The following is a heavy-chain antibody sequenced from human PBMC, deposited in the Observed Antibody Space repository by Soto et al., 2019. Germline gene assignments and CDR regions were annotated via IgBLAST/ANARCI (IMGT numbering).Heavy chain of an antibody. CDR1: GFSFSMTGVG. CDR3: AHKGGPYGGNPFDY. CDR2: IYWDDDK. V-gene: IGHV2-5*02. D-gene: IGHD4-17*01. Sequence: QITLKESGPTVVKPTQTLTLTCTFSGFSFSMTGVGVGWIRQPPGKALEWLAVIYWDDDKRYSPSLKTRLTLTKDTSKNQVVLTLTNIDPVDTATYFCAHKGGPYGGNPFDYWGPGTLVSVSS. J-gene: IGHJ4*02.